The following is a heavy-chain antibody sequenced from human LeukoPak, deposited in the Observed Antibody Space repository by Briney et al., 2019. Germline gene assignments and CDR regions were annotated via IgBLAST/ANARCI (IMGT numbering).Heavy chain of an antibody. CDR2: INAGNGNT. D-gene: IGHD2-8*01. CDR3: ARGLSVNWFDP. V-gene: IGHV1-3*03. Sequence: ASVKVSCKASGYTFTSYGISWVRQAPGQRLEWMGWINAGNGNTKYSQEFQGRVTITRDTSASTAHMELSSLRSEDMAVYYCARGLSVNWFDPWGQGTLVTVSS. J-gene: IGHJ5*02. CDR1: GYTFTSYG.